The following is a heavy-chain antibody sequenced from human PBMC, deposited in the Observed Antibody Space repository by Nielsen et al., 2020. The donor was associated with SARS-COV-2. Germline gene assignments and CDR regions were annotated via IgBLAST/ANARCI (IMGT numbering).Heavy chain of an antibody. V-gene: IGHV4-30-4*01. J-gene: IGHJ4*02. CDR3: ASAHGFSRTHDY. Sequence: SETLSLTCTVSGGSISSGDYYWSWIRQPPGKGLEWIGYIYYSGSTYYNPSLKSRVTISVDTSKNQFSLKLSSVTAADTAVYYCASAHGFSRTHDYWGQGTLVTVSS. D-gene: IGHD3-10*01. CDR1: GGSISSGDYY. CDR2: IYYSGST.